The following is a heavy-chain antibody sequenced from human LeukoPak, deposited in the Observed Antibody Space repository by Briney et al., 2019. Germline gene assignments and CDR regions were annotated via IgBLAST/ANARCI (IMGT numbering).Heavy chain of an antibody. J-gene: IGHJ6*03. V-gene: IGHV3-21*01. D-gene: IGHD2-2*01. CDR1: GFTFSSYS. CDR3: ASLSSTDYYYYMDV. CDR2: ISSSSSYI. Sequence: PGGSLRLSCAASGFTFSSYSTNWVRQAPGKGLEWVSSISSSSSYIYYADSVKGRFTISRDNANNSLYLQMNSLRAEDTAVYYCASLSSTDYYYYMDVWGKGTTVTVSS.